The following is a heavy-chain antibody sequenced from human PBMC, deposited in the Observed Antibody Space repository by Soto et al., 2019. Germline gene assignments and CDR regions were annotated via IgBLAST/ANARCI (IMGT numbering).Heavy chain of an antibody. V-gene: IGHV1-69*13. CDR3: ATRGTYYYDSSGYYPAYNWFDP. D-gene: IGHD3-22*01. CDR1: GGTFSSYA. CDR2: IIPIFGTA. Sequence: SVKVSCKASGGTFSSYAISWVRQAPGQGLEWMGGIIPIFGTANYAQKFQGRVTITADESTSTAYMELSSLRSEDTAVYYCATRGTYYYDSSGYYPAYNWFDPWGKGTLVTVSS. J-gene: IGHJ5*02.